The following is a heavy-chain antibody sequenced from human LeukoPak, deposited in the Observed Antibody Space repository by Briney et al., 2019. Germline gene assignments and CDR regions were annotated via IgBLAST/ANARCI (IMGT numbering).Heavy chain of an antibody. J-gene: IGHJ3*02. CDR2: IYYSGST. V-gene: IGHV4-59*01. CDR1: GGSISSYY. Sequence: SETLSLTCTVSGGSISSYYWSWIRQPPGKGLEWIGYIYYSGSTNYNPSLKSRVTISVDTSKNQFSLKLSSVTAADTAVYYCAASSGYYLGAFDIWGQGTMVTVSS. D-gene: IGHD3-22*01. CDR3: AASSGYYLGAFDI.